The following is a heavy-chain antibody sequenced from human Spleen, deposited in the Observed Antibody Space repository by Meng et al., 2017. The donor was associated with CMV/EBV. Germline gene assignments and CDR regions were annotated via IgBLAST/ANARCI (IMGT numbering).Heavy chain of an antibody. CDR1: GWSFSWYY. D-gene: IGHD4-17*01. CDR2: INHSGST. Sequence: QVQLQQLGAGLLKASEAPSPTCAFYGWSFSWYYWSWIRQPPGKGLEWIWEINHSGSTNYNPSLKSRVTISVDTSKNQFSLKLSSVTAADTAVYYCASLGSIYGDYRYYFDYWGQGTLVTVSS. CDR3: ASLGSIYGDYRYYFDY. V-gene: IGHV4-34*01. J-gene: IGHJ4*02.